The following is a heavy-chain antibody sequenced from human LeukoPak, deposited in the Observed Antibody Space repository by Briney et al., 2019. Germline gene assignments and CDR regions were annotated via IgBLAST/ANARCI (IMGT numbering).Heavy chain of an antibody. V-gene: IGHV3-11*04. CDR2: ISRSGSTK. CDR3: AELGITMIGGV. CDR1: GFTFSDYN. D-gene: IGHD3-10*02. J-gene: IGHJ6*04. Sequence: GGSLRLSCAASGFTFSDYNMRWIRQAPGKGLEWVSSISRSGSTKYYADSVKGRFTISRDNAKNSLYLQMNSLRAEDTAVYYCAELGITMIGGVWGKGTTATISS.